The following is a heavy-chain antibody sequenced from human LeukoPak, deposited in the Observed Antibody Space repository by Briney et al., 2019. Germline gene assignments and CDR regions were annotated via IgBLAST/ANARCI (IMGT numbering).Heavy chain of an antibody. J-gene: IGHJ3*02. Sequence: PSETLSLTCTVSGGSISSGGYYWSWIRQPPGKGLEWIGYIYHSGSTYYNPSLKSRVTISVDRSKNQFSLKLSSVTAADTAVYYCARDRRYSSSSRPDAFDIWGQGTMVTVSS. CDR2: IYHSGST. CDR3: ARDRRYSSSSRPDAFDI. V-gene: IGHV4-30-2*01. D-gene: IGHD6-6*01. CDR1: GGSISSGGYY.